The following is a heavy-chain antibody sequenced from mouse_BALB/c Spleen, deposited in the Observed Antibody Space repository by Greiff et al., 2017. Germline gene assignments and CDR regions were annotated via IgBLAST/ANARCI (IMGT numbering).Heavy chain of an antibody. J-gene: IGHJ3*01. CDR3: ARGGGYYAY. CDR1: GFTFSDYY. D-gene: IGHD2-3*01. Sequence: DVMLVESGGGLVKPGGSLKLSCAASGFTFSDYYMYWVRQTPEKRLEWVATISDGGSYTYYPDSVKGRFTISRDNAKNNLYLQMSSLKSEDTAMYYCARGGGYYAYWGQGTLVTVSA. CDR2: ISDGGSYT. V-gene: IGHV5-4*02.